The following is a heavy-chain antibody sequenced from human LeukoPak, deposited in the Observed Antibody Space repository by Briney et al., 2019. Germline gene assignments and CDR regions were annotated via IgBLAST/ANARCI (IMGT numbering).Heavy chain of an antibody. J-gene: IGHJ5*02. Sequence: SVKVSCKASGGTFSSYAISWVRQAPGQGLEWMGRIIPIFDTTNYAQNFQGRVRISTDESTSTAYMEVSSLRSEDTAVYYCARDAPPGVRGVIRWFDPWGQGTLVTVSS. V-gene: IGHV1-69*05. CDR2: IIPIFDTT. D-gene: IGHD3-10*01. CDR3: ARDAPPGVRGVIRWFDP. CDR1: GGTFSSYA.